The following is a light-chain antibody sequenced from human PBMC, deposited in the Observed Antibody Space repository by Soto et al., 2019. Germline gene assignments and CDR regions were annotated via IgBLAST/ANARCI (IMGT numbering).Light chain of an antibody. V-gene: IGKV3-20*01. CDR2: GAS. Sequence: EVGLSRSPGTLSLSPGERATLSCRASQSVSSSYLAWYQQKPGQAPRLLIYGASSRATGIPDRFSGSGSGTDFTLTISRLEPEDFAVYYCQQYGSSPTFGQGTRLEIK. J-gene: IGKJ5*01. CDR1: QSVSSSY. CDR3: QQYGSSPT.